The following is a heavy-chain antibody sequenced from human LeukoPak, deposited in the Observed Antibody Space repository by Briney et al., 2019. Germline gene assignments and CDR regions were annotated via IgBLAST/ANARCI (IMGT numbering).Heavy chain of an antibody. J-gene: IGHJ4*02. CDR2: ISYDGSNK. CDR3: ARGGGSGWYPLDY. Sequence: GRSLRLSCAASGFTFSSYGMPWVRQAPGKGLEWVAVISYDGSNKYYADSVKGRFTISRDNSKNTLYLQMNSLRAEDTAVYYCARGGGSGWYPLDYWGQGTLVTVSS. V-gene: IGHV3-30*03. D-gene: IGHD6-19*01. CDR1: GFTFSSYG.